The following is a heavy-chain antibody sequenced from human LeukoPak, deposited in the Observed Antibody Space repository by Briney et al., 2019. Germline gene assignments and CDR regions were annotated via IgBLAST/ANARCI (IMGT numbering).Heavy chain of an antibody. CDR3: ARGSGPGVTAIDS. D-gene: IGHD2-21*02. CDR2: FHTDGGT. J-gene: IGHJ4*02. CDR1: GFTFDDYA. Sequence: GRSLRLSCAASGFTFDDYAMHWVRQAPGKGLEWVSAFHTDGGTHYLGSVKGRFTISREDAKNSFYLQMNTLRAGDTAVYYCARGSGPGVTAIDSWGQGTLVIVSS. V-gene: IGHV3-13*01.